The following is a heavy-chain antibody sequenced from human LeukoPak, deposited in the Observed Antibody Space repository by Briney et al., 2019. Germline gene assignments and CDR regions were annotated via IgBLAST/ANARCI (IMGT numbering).Heavy chain of an antibody. Sequence: EALVKVSCKASGGTFSSYGISWVRQAPGQGLEWMGGIIPIFGTANYAQKFQGRVTITADESTSTAYMELSSLRSEDTAVYYCARLDEYSSSSRYYGMDVWGQGTTVTVSS. CDR1: GGTFSSYG. D-gene: IGHD6-6*01. V-gene: IGHV1-69*13. CDR3: ARLDEYSSSSRYYGMDV. CDR2: IIPIFGTA. J-gene: IGHJ6*02.